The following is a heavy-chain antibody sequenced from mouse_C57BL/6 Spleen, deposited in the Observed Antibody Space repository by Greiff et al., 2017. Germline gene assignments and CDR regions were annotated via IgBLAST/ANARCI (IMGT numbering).Heavy chain of an antibody. CDR3: ARSTTVVATDYYWYFEV. CDR2: IDPNSGGT. CDR1: GYTFTSYW. J-gene: IGHJ1*03. V-gene: IGHV1-72*01. Sequence: VQLQQPGAELVKPGASVKLSCKASGYTFTSYWMHWVKQRPGRGLEWIGRIDPNSGGTKYNEKFKSKATLTVDKPSSTAYMQLSSLTSEDSAVYYCARSTTVVATDYYWYFEVWGTGATGTASS. D-gene: IGHD1-1*01.